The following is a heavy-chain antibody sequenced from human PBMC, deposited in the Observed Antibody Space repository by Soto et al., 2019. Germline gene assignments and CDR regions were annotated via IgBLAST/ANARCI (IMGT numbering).Heavy chain of an antibody. CDR1: GFSSSTYA. V-gene: IGHV1-18*01. D-gene: IGHD6-13*01. CDR2: ISADSGEP. CDR3: GVSAGLDF. Sequence: GAPVKVSCKASGFSSSTYAFSWVRRAPGQGLEWMGLISADSGEPRYAQQFQGRVAMTTDTSTRTAYMELRGLTSDDTAVYYCGVSAGLDFWGQGTRVNVSS. J-gene: IGHJ4*02.